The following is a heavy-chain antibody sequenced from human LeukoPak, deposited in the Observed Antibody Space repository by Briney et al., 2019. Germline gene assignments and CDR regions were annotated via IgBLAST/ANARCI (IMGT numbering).Heavy chain of an antibody. CDR3: ARHVGDGSFDY. D-gene: IGHD3-10*01. V-gene: IGHV4-39*01. J-gene: IGHJ4*02. CDR1: GGSISSSSYY. Sequence: SETPSLTCTVPGGSISSSSYYWGWIRQPPRKGLEWIGSIYYSGSTYYNPSLKSRVTISVDTSKNQFSLKLSSVTAADTAVYYCARHVGDGSFDYWGQGTLVTVSS. CDR2: IYYSGST.